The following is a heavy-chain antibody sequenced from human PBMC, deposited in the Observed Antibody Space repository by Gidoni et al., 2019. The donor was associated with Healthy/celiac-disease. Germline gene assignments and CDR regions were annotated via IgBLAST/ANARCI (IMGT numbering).Heavy chain of an antibody. CDR2: IIPIFGTA. CDR3: ARRGIAAAGRGPPVAGYYYYGMDV. D-gene: IGHD6-13*01. Sequence: QVQLVQSGAEVKKPGSSVKVSCKASGGTFSSYAISWVRQAPGQGLEWMGGIIPIFGTANYAQKFQGRVTITADESTSTAYMELSSLRSEDTAVYYCARRGIAAAGRGPPVAGYYYYGMDVWGQGTTVTVSS. J-gene: IGHJ6*02. CDR1: GGTFSSYA. V-gene: IGHV1-69*01.